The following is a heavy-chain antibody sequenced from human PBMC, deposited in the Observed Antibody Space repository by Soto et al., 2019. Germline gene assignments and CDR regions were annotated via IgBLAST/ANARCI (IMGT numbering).Heavy chain of an antibody. D-gene: IGHD3-22*01. CDR2: ISGNGGST. CDR3: ARHVLNYYDVSGSRFDP. V-gene: IGHV3-23*01. J-gene: IGHJ5*02. Sequence: GGSLRLSCAASGFTFSSYAMSWVREAPGKGLEWVAVISGNGGSTYYADSVKGRFTISRDNSKNTLYLQMNSLRAEDTAVYYCARHVLNYYDVSGSRFDPWGQGTLVTVSS. CDR1: GFTFSSYA.